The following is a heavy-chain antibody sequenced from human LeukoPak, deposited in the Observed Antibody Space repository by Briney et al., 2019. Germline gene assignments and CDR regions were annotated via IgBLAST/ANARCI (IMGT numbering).Heavy chain of an antibody. D-gene: IGHD2-15*01. V-gene: IGHV4-34*01. Sequence: PSETLSLTCAVYGGSFSGYYWSWIRQPPGKGLEWIGEINHSGSTNYNPSLKSRVTISVDTPKNQFSLKLSSVTAADTAVYYCARRGGRGPFDYWGQGTLVTVSS. CDR2: INHSGST. CDR1: GGSFSGYY. CDR3: ARRGGRGPFDY. J-gene: IGHJ4*02.